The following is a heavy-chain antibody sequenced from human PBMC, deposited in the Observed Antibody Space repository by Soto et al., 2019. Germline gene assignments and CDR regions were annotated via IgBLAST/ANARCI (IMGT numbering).Heavy chain of an antibody. CDR2: ISGSGGST. J-gene: IGHJ4*02. Sequence: PGGSLRLSCAASGFTFSSYAMSWVRQAPGKGLEWVSAISGSGGSTYYADSVKGRFTIPRDNSKNTLYLQMNSLRAEDTAVYYCAPRGNHGSGSYADWGQGTLVTVSS. D-gene: IGHD3-10*01. CDR1: GFTFSSYA. V-gene: IGHV3-23*01. CDR3: APRGNHGSGSYAD.